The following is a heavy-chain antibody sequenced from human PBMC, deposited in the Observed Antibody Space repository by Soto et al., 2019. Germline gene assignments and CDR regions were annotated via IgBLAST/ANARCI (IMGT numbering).Heavy chain of an antibody. CDR1: GYTFTSYD. CDR3: ARTLLKNYYYYYYMDV. J-gene: IGHJ6*03. V-gene: IGHV1-8*01. Sequence: ASVKVSCKASGYTFTSYDINWVRQATGQGLEWMGWMNPNSGNTGYAQKFQGRVTMTRNTSISTAYMELSSLRSEDTAVYYCARTLLKNYYYYYYMDVWGKGTTVTVSS. CDR2: MNPNSGNT. D-gene: IGHD2-15*01.